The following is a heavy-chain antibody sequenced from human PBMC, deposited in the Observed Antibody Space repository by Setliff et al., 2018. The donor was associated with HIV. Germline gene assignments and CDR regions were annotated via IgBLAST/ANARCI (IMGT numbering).Heavy chain of an antibody. CDR2: INSYNGNT. CDR1: GYTFTTYG. Sequence: ASVKVSCKASGYTFTTYGVNWVRQAPGQGLEWMGWINSYNGNTKFAQKFQGRVTMTTDTSTTTAFMELRSLKADDTGIYYGSRSGVPPYYDYGMDVWGQGTTVTVSS. D-gene: IGHD3-16*01. CDR3: SRSGVPPYYDYGMDV. J-gene: IGHJ6*02. V-gene: IGHV1-18*04.